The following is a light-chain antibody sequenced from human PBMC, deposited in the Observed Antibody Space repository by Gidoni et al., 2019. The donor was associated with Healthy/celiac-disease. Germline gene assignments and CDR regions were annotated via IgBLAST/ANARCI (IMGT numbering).Light chain of an antibody. Sequence: QSVLTHPPSASGTPGQGVTISCSGSSSNIGSNTVNWYQQLPGTAPKLLIYSNNQRPSGVPDRFSGARSGTSASLAISGLQAEDEADYYGAAWDDSLNGWVFGGGTKLTVL. CDR3: AAWDDSLNGWV. J-gene: IGLJ3*02. CDR1: SSNIGSNT. V-gene: IGLV1-44*01. CDR2: SNN.